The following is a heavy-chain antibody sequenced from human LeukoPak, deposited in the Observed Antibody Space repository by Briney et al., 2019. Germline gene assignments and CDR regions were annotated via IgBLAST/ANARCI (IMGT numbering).Heavy chain of an antibody. V-gene: IGHV1-8*02. D-gene: IGHD6-13*01. J-gene: IGHJ6*03. CDR3: ARGRGIAAASGVYYYYYMDV. CDR1: GYTFTSYG. CDR2: MNPNSGNT. Sequence: ASVKVSCKASGYTFTSYGISWVRQAPGQGLEWMGWMNPNSGNTGYAQKFQGRVTMTRNTSISTAYMELSSLRSEDTAVYYCARGRGIAAASGVYYYYYMDVWGKGTTVTISS.